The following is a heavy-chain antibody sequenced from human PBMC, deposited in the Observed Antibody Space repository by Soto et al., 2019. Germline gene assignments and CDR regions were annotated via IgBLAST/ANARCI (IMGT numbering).Heavy chain of an antibody. CDR3: ARDHYGMDV. CDR2: ISYDGSSK. J-gene: IGHJ6*02. CDR1: GVTFSSYA. V-gene: IGHV3-30*04. Sequence: GGSLRLSCAASGVTFSSYAMSWVRQAPGKGLEWVAVISYDGSSKYYADSVKGRFTISRDNSKSTLFLQMNSLRAEDTAVCHCARDHYGMDVWGQGTTVTVSS.